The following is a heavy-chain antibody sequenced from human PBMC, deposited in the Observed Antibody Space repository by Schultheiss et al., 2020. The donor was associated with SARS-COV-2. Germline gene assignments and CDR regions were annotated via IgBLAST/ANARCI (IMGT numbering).Heavy chain of an antibody. CDR1: GFIFSGSA. CDR3: ANSDYNFDY. J-gene: IGHJ4*02. V-gene: IGHV3-73*01. D-gene: IGHD4-11*01. CDR2: IRSKANNYAT. Sequence: GGSLRLSCAASGFIFSGSAMHWVRQASGKGLEWVGRIRSKANNYATTYVASVQGRFTISRDDSKNTAYLQMNSLKAEDTAVYYCANSDYNFDYWGQGTLVTVSS.